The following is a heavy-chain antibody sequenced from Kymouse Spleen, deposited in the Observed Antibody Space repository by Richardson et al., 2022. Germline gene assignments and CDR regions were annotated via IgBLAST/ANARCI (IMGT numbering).Heavy chain of an antibody. J-gene: IGHJ6*02. D-gene: IGHD1-26*01. CDR1: GFTFSSYD. V-gene: IGHV3-13*01. CDR2: IGTAGDT. CDR3: ARDKATDYYYYGMDV. Sequence: EVQLVESGGGLVQPGGSLRLSCAASGFTFSSYDMHWVRQATGKGLEWVSAIGTAGDTYYPGSVKGRFTISRENAKNSLYLQMNSLRAGDTAVYYCARDKATDYYYYGMDVWGQGTTVTVSS.